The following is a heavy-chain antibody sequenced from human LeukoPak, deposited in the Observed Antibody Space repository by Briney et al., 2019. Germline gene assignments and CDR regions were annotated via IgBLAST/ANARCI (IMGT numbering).Heavy chain of an antibody. Sequence: SETLSLTCTVSGGSISSGSYYWSWIRQPAGKGLEWIGRIYTSGSTNYNPSLKSRVTISVDTSKNQFSLKLSSVTAADTAVYYCARRGYSSSWTSLYYFDYWGQGTLVTVSS. CDR3: ARRGYSSSWTSLYYFDY. CDR1: GGSISSGSYY. CDR2: IYTSGST. D-gene: IGHD6-13*01. J-gene: IGHJ4*02. V-gene: IGHV4-61*02.